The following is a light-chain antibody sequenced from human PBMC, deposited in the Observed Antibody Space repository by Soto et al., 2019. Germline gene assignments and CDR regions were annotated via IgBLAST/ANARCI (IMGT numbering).Light chain of an antibody. V-gene: IGLV1-47*01. J-gene: IGLJ1*01. Sequence: QSVLTQPPSASGTPGQRVTISCSGGISNIGSNPVYWHQHLPGTAPKLLVYRNNQRPSGVPDRFSDSKFGTSAFLAISGLRSEDEADYYCAAWDDRLSAYVCGPGTKGTVL. CDR3: AAWDDRLSAYV. CDR1: ISNIGSNP. CDR2: RNN.